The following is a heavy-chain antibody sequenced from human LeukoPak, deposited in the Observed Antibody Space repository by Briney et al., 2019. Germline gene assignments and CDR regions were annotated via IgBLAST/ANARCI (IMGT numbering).Heavy chain of an antibody. V-gene: IGHV5-51*01. CDR2: IYPGDSES. CDR3: VRDSGGSSLYNFDY. Sequence: GESLKISCQASGYSFINHWIGWVRQMPGEGLEWMGIIYPGDSESRYSPSFQGQVTISADKSITTAYLQWNSLKASDTAMYCCVRDSGGSSLYNFDYWGQGTLVTVSS. J-gene: IGHJ4*02. CDR1: GYSFINHW. D-gene: IGHD2-15*01.